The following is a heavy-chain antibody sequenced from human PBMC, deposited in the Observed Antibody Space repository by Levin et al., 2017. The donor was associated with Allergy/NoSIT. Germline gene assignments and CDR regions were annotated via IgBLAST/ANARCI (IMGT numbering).Heavy chain of an antibody. CDR3: ARVPGGGYSYGGGYFDY. D-gene: IGHD5-18*01. CDR1: GFTFSSYA. Sequence: SCAASGFTFSSYAMHWVRQAPGKGLEWVAVISYDGSNKYYADSVKGRFTISRDNSKNTLYLQMNSLRAEDTAVYYCARVPGGGYSYGGGYFDYWGQGTLVTVSS. J-gene: IGHJ4*02. V-gene: IGHV3-30*04. CDR2: ISYDGSNK.